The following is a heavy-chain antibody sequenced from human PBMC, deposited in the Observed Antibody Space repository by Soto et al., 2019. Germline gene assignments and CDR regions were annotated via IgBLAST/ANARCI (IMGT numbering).Heavy chain of an antibody. Sequence: ASVKVSCKASGYTFTSYYINWVRQATGQGLERMGWMNPNSGNTGYAQKFQGRVTMTRNTSISTAYMELSSLRSEDTAVYYCARSPSYDFWSGYYVPDYYYYMDVWGKGTTVTVSS. V-gene: IGHV1-8*01. D-gene: IGHD3-3*01. CDR2: MNPNSGNT. J-gene: IGHJ6*03. CDR3: ARSPSYDFWSGYYVPDYYYYMDV. CDR1: GYTFTSYY.